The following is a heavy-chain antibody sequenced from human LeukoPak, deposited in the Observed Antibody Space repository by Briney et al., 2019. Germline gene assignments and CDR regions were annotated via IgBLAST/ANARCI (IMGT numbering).Heavy chain of an antibody. Sequence: GGSLRLSCAASGFTFSSYWMSWVRQAPGKGLEWVANIKQDGSEKYYVDSVKGRFTISRDNAKNSLYLQTNSLRAEDTAVYYCARELGRITIFGVVKDYWGQGTLVTVSS. J-gene: IGHJ4*02. CDR1: GFTFSSYW. V-gene: IGHV3-7*01. CDR2: IKQDGSEK. CDR3: ARELGRITIFGVVKDY. D-gene: IGHD3-3*01.